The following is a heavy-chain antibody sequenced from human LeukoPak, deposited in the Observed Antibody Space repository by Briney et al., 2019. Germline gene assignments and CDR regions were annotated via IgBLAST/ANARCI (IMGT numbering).Heavy chain of an antibody. V-gene: IGHV3-23*01. Sequence: GGSLRLSCGASGFTFSSYDMSWVRQAPGKELEWVSGIRNYGGSTYYADSVKGRFTISRDNSKITLYLQMNSLRAEDTAVYYCANPAPGVVYLYWGQGTLVTVSS. D-gene: IGHD2-8*02. CDR2: IRNYGGST. CDR3: ANPAPGVVYLY. CDR1: GFTFSSYD. J-gene: IGHJ4*02.